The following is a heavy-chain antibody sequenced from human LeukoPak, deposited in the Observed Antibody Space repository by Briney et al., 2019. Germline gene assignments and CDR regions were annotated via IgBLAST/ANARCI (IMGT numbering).Heavy chain of an antibody. CDR1: GGSISTYY. D-gene: IGHD1-26*01. Sequence: PSETLSLTCTVSGGSISTYYWSWIRQPAGKGLEWIGRIYSSGSTNYNPSLKSRVTMSVDTSKNQFSLKLRSVTAADTAVYYCARVRFGSYFSYYYYYMDVWGKGTTVTVSS. J-gene: IGHJ6*03. CDR3: ARVRFGSYFSYYYYYMDV. CDR2: IYSSGST. V-gene: IGHV4-4*07.